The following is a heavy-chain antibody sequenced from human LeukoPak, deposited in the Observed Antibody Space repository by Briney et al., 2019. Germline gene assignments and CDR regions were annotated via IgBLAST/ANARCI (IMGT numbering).Heavy chain of an antibody. J-gene: IGHJ4*02. D-gene: IGHD2-21*01. CDR1: GYSISSGYY. V-gene: IGHV4-38-2*01. Sequence: PSETLSLTCAVSGYSISSGYYWGWIRQPPGKGLEWIGSIYHSGSTYYNPSLKSRVTISVDTSKNQFSLKPSSVTAADTAVYYCARQGSDCYSDYWGQGTLVTVSS. CDR3: ARQGSDCYSDY. CDR2: IYHSGST.